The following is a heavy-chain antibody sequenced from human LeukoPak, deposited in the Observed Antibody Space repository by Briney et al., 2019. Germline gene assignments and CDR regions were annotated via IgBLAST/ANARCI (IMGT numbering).Heavy chain of an antibody. Sequence: PSETLSLTCTVSGGSISTNNHHWGWIRQPPGKGLEWIGNIYYSGSTDYKPSLKSRVTMSVDTSDNHFSLKVTSVTAADTAVYYCARWRHGYNSVDAFDIWGQGLMVTVSS. V-gene: IGHV4-39*01. CDR1: GGSISTNNHH. D-gene: IGHD5-24*01. CDR3: ARWRHGYNSVDAFDI. CDR2: IYYSGST. J-gene: IGHJ3*02.